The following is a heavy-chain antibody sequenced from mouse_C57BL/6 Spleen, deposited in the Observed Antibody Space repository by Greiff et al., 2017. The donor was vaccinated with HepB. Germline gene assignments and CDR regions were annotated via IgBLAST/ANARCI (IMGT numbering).Heavy chain of an antibody. J-gene: IGHJ3*01. V-gene: IGHV1-82*01. D-gene: IGHD2-4*01. CDR2: IYPGDGDT. CDR1: GYAFSSSW. CDR3: ARHYDYGGGFAY. Sequence: VQLQESGPELVKPGASVKISCKASGYAFSSSWMNWVKQRPGKGLEWIGRIYPGDGDTNYNGKFKGKATLTADKSSSTAYMQLSSLTSEDSAVYCCARHYDYGGGFAYWGQGTLVTVSA.